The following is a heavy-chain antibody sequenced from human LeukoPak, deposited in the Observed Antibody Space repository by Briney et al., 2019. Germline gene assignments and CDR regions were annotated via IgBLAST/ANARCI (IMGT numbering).Heavy chain of an antibody. CDR3: ASGMASITMVRGVSFDY. CDR1: GFTFSSYW. Sequence: GGSLRLSCAASGFTFSSYWMSWVRQAPGKGLEWVANIKQDGSEKYYVDSVKGRFTISRDNAKNSLYLQMNSLRAEDTAVYYCASGMASITMVRGVSFDYWGQGTLVTVSS. V-gene: IGHV3-7*03. J-gene: IGHJ4*02. CDR2: IKQDGSEK. D-gene: IGHD3-10*01.